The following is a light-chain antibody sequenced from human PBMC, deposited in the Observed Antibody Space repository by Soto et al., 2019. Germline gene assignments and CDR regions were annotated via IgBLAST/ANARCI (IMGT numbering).Light chain of an antibody. CDR1: NSDVGGYNY. J-gene: IGLJ2*01. CDR2: EVS. V-gene: IGLV2-8*01. Sequence: QSALTQPPSASGSPGQSVTISCTGTNSDVGGYNYVSWYQQHPGKAPKLMIYEVSKRPSGVPDRFSGSKSGNTASLTDSGLQAEDEADYYCSSYAGSNNLVFGGGTKLTVL. CDR3: SSYAGSNNLV.